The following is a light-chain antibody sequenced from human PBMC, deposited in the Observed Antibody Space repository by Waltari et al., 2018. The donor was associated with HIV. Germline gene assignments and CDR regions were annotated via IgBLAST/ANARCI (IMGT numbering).Light chain of an antibody. CDR2: GNT. CDR1: TSHIGAPFD. V-gene: IGLV1-40*01. CDR3: QSYDSSLSSWI. J-gene: IGLJ2*01. Sequence: QSVLTQPPSLSGAPGQRVPISCPGSTSHIGAPFDVHWYQQFPGKAPKLLIHGNTLRPSGVPDRFSASTSGSSASLAITGLHLEDEATYYCQSYDSSLSSWIFGGGTKLTVL.